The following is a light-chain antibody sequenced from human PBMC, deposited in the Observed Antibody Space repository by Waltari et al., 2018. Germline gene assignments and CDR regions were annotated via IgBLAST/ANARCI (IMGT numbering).Light chain of an antibody. V-gene: IGKV1-12*01. CDR1: QSISSW. CDR3: QQAKSFPLT. CDR2: AAS. Sequence: DIQMTQSPSSVSASVGDRVNITCRASQSISSWLAWYQQKAWKAPKLLIYAASSLQSGVPSRFSGSGSGTDFTLTISSLQPEDFATYCCQQAKSFPLTFGPGTTVDIK. J-gene: IGKJ3*01.